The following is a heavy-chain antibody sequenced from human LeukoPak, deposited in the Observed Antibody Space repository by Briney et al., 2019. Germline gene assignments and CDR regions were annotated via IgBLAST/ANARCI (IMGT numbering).Heavy chain of an antibody. CDR1: GGSFSGHY. CDR3: ARWLATVPKMFDP. Sequence: SETLSVTCAVYGGSFSGHYWSWIRQLPGKGLEWIGEINHTGSTTYNPSLKSRATISVDTSKNQFSLKLSSVTAADTAVYYCARWLATVPKMFDPWGHGVLVTISS. D-gene: IGHD6-13*01. V-gene: IGHV4-34*01. CDR2: INHTGST. J-gene: IGHJ5*02.